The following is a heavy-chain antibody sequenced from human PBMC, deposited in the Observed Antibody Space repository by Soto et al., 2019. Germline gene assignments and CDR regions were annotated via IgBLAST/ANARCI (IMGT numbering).Heavy chain of an antibody. CDR1: GGSFSGYY. J-gene: IGHJ5*02. V-gene: IGHV4-34*01. D-gene: IGHD2-2*02. CDR3: ARALDIVVVPAAIGSWFDP. Sequence: SETLSLTCAVYGGSFSGYYWSWIRQPPGKGLEWIGEINHSGSTNYNPSLKSRVTISVDTSKNQFSLKLSSVTAADTAVYYCARALDIVVVPAAIGSWFDPWGQGTLVTVSS. CDR2: INHSGST.